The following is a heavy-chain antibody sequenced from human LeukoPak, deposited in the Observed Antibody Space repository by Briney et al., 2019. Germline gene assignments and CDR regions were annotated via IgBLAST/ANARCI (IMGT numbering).Heavy chain of an antibody. CDR2: ISAYNGNT. V-gene: IGHV1-18*01. CDR1: GYTFTSYG. D-gene: IGHD5-18*01. CDR3: ARVEYSYGMGYYYYYYMDV. Sequence: ASVKVSCKASGYTFTSYGISWVRQAPGQGLEWMGWISAYNGNTNYAQKLQGRVTMTTDTSTSTAYMELRSLRSDDTAVYYCARVEYSYGMGYYYYYYMDVWGKGTTVTVSS. J-gene: IGHJ6*03.